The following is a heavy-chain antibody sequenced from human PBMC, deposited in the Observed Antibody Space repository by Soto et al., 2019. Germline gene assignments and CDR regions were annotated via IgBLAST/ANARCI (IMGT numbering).Heavy chain of an antibody. J-gene: IGHJ4*02. CDR2: INPSGGST. D-gene: IGHD3-10*01. V-gene: IGHV1-46*03. CDR3: ARDGASFGELFCYFDY. Sequence: ASVKVSCKASGYTFTSYYMHWVRQAPGQGLEWMGIINPSGGSTSYAQKFQGRVTMTRDTSTSTVYMELSSLRSEDTAVYYCARDGASFGELFCYFDYWGQGTLVTVSS. CDR1: GYTFTSYY.